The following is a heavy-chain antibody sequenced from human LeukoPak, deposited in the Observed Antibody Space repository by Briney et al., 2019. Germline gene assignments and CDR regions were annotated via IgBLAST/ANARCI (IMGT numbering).Heavy chain of an antibody. D-gene: IGHD2-8*01. Sequence: GGSLRLSCAASGFTVSSNYVSWVRQAPGKGLEWVSVIYSGGSTYYADSVKGRFTISRDNSKNTLYLQMNSLRAEDTAVYYCARYMAYNGVDYWGQGTLVTVSS. CDR3: ARYMAYNGVDY. V-gene: IGHV3-53*01. CDR1: GFTVSSNY. CDR2: IYSGGST. J-gene: IGHJ4*02.